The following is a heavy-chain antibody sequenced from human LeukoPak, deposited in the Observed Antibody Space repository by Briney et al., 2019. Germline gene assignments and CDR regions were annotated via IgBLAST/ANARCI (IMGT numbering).Heavy chain of an antibody. Sequence: TSETLSLTCAVYGGSFSGYYWSWIRQPPGKGLEWIGEINHSGSTNYNPSLKSRVTISVDTSKNQFSLKLSSVTAADTAVYYCARGRVYGNWFDPWGQGTLVTVSS. CDR2: INHSGST. D-gene: IGHD6-13*01. CDR3: ARGRVYGNWFDP. CDR1: GGSFSGYY. V-gene: IGHV4-34*01. J-gene: IGHJ5*02.